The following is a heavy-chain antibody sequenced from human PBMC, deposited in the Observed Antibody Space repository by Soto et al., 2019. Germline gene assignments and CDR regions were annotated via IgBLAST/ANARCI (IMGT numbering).Heavy chain of an antibody. Sequence: QVQLVQSGAEVKKPGSSVKVSCKASGGTFSSYAISWVRQAPGQGLAWMGGIIPIFGTANYAQKFQGRVTISADESTSTSYMELRSLRSEDTSVYYCARAPTGDIVVVPAAIHHYYYYGMDVWGQGTTVTVSS. J-gene: IGHJ6*02. D-gene: IGHD2-2*02. CDR3: ARAPTGDIVVVPAAIHHYYYYGMDV. CDR1: GGTFSSYA. CDR2: IIPIFGTA. V-gene: IGHV1-69*01.